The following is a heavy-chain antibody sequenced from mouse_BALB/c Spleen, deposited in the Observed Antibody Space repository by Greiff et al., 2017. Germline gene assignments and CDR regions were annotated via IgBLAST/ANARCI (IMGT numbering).Heavy chain of an antibody. J-gene: IGHJ1*01. CDR2: IRLKSNNYAT. CDR1: GFTFSNYW. V-gene: IGHV6-6*02. D-gene: IGHD1-2*01. Sequence: EVKLEESGGGLVQPGGSMKLSCVASGFTFSNYWMNWVRQSPEKGLEWVAEIRLKSNNYATHYAESVKGRFTISRDDSKSSVYLQMNNLRAEDTGIYYCTSDHYYGYFDVWGAGTTVTVSS. CDR3: TSDHYYGYFDV.